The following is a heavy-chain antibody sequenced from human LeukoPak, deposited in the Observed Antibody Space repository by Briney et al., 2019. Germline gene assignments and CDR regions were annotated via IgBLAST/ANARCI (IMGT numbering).Heavy chain of an antibody. CDR2: INPSGGST. D-gene: IGHD3-22*01. J-gene: IGHJ4*02. CDR1: GYTFTSYG. CDR3: ATSPGRYYYDSSGYYQLDY. Sequence: ASVKVSCKASGYTFTSYGISWVRQAPGQGLEWMGIINPSGGSTSYAQKFQGRVTMTRDTSTSTVYMELSSLRSEDTAVYYCATSPGRYYYDSSGYYQLDYWGQGTLVTVSS. V-gene: IGHV1-46*01.